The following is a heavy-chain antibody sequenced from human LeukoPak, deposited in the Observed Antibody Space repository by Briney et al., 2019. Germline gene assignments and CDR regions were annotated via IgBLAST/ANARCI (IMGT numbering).Heavy chain of an antibody. V-gene: IGHV4-61*02. CDR3: ARDLLNGNWFDP. CDR1: GGSISSGSYY. J-gene: IGHJ5*02. D-gene: IGHD2-21*01. Sequence: SQTLSLTCTVSGGSISSGSYYWSWIRQPAGKGLEWIGRIYTSGSTNYNPSLKSRITISVDTSKNQFSLKLSSVTAADTAVYYCARDLLNGNWFDPWGQGTLVTVSS. CDR2: IYTSGST.